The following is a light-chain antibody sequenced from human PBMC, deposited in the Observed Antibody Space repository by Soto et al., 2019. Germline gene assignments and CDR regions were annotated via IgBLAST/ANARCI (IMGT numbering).Light chain of an antibody. J-gene: IGLJ1*01. CDR2: EVT. Sequence: QSALTQPASVSGSPGQSTTISCTGTSSDVGSYNYVSWYQQHPGQAPKLMIYEVTNRPSGVPDRFSASKSGNTASLTISGLQAGDEADYYCSSYRSSSTYVFGTGTKVTVL. CDR3: SSYRSSSTYV. CDR1: SSDVGSYNY. V-gene: IGLV2-14*01.